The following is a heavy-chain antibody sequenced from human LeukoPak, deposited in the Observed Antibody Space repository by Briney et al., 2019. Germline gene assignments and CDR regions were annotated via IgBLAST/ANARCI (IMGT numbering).Heavy chain of an antibody. Sequence: GGSLRLSCAASGFTFSSYDMSWVRQAPGKGLEWVSGISGSGGSTYYADAVKGRFTISRDNSKKTLYLQMNSLRAEDTAVYYCAKDRHAPGRYCSSTTCFPFDPWGQGTLVTVSS. V-gene: IGHV3-23*01. CDR1: GFTFSSYD. D-gene: IGHD2-2*01. J-gene: IGHJ5*02. CDR2: ISGSGGST. CDR3: AKDRHAPGRYCSSTTCFPFDP.